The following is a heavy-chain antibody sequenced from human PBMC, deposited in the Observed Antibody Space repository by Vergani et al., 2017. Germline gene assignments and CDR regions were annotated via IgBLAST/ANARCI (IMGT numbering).Heavy chain of an antibody. CDR2: IYPGDADT. J-gene: IGHJ3*02. CDR1: GYSFTSYW. D-gene: IGHD3-22*01. CDR3: ASQTKYYYDSSGYPTPINAFDI. Sequence: EVQLVQSGAEVKKPGASLKISCKGSGYSFTSYWIGWVRQMPGKGLEWMGIIYPGDADTRYRPSFQGQVTISADKSISTAYLQWSSLKASDTAMYYFASQTKYYYDSSGYPTPINAFDIWGQGTMVTVSS. V-gene: IGHV5-51*01.